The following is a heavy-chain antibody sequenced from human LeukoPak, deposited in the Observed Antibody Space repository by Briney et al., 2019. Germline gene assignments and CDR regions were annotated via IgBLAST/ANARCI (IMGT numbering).Heavy chain of an antibody. CDR2: IYYSGST. D-gene: IGHD3-22*01. V-gene: IGHV4-39*07. CDR3: ARGPTPYYYDSSGYYYFDY. CDR1: GGSISSSSYY. J-gene: IGHJ4*02. Sequence: SETLSLTCTVSGGSISSSSYYWGWIRQPPGKGLEWIGSIYYSGSTYYNPSLKSRVTISVDTSKNQFSLKLSSVTAADTAVYYCARGPTPYYYDSSGYYYFDYWGQGTLVTVSS.